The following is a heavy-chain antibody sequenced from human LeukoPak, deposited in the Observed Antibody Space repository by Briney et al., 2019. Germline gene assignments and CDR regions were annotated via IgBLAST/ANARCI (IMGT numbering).Heavy chain of an antibody. CDR1: GYTFTSYY. V-gene: IGHV1-46*01. CDR2: INPSGGST. J-gene: IGHJ5*02. Sequence: ASVKVSCKASGYTFTSYYMHWVRQAPGQGLEWMGIINPSGGSTSYAQKLQGRVTMTTDTSTSTAYMELRSLRSDDTAVYYCARDRASVTGTTWYNWFDPWGQGTLVTVSS. CDR3: ARDRASVTGTTWYNWFDP. D-gene: IGHD1-14*01.